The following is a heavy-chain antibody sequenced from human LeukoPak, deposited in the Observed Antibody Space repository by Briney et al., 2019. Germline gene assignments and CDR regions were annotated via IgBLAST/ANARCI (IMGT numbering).Heavy chain of an antibody. CDR2: ISGSGGST. CDR3: AKVAVVVVAATWVY. Sequence: GSLRLSCAASGFTFSSYTMSWVRQAPGKGVEWVSAISGSGGSTYYADSVKGRFTISKDNSKNTLYLQMNSLRAEDTDVYYCAKVAVVVVAATWVYWGQGTLVTVSS. CDR1: GFTFSSYT. V-gene: IGHV3-23*01. D-gene: IGHD2-15*01. J-gene: IGHJ4*02.